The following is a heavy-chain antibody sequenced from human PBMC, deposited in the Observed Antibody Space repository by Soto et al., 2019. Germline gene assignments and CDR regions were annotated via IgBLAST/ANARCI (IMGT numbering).Heavy chain of an antibody. V-gene: IGHV6-1*01. D-gene: IGHD3-16*01. Sequence: QVQLQQSGPGLVKPSQTLSLTCAISGDSVSTNSATWDWIRQSPSRGLEWLGRTYYRSKWEIDYAASVRGRXPXNXXTSNNQLSLQLNSVTPDDTAVYYCARLIGNSWLDSWGQGILVTVSS. J-gene: IGHJ5*01. CDR1: GDSVSTNSAT. CDR3: ARLIGNSWLDS. CDR2: TYYRSKWEI.